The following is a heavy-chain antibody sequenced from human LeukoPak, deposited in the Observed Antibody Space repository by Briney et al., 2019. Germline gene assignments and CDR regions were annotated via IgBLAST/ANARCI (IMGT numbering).Heavy chain of an antibody. CDR3: ARASYYYDTSGLGAFDV. CDR1: GFIFGDYG. Sequence: PGRSLRLSCAASGFIFGDYGMYWVRQAPGKGLEWVSGINWNSDRIGYADSVKGRFTISGDNAKNSLYMQMNSVRAEDTALYYCARASYYYDTSGLGAFDVWGQGTTVVVSS. V-gene: IGHV3-9*01. CDR2: INWNSDRI. D-gene: IGHD3-22*01. J-gene: IGHJ3*01.